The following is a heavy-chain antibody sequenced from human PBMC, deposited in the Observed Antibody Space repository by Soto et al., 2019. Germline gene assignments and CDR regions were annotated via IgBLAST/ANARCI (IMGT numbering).Heavy chain of an antibody. CDR3: AREVVIGYYYYYCMDV. J-gene: IGHJ6*02. D-gene: IGHD3-22*01. CDR1: GGSISSSNW. V-gene: IGHV4-4*02. Sequence: SETLSLTCAVSGGSISSSNWWSWVRQPPGKGLEWIGEIYHSGSTNYNPSLKSRVTISVDKSKNQFSLKLSSVTAADTAVYYCAREVVIGYYYYYCMDVWGQGTTVTVS. CDR2: IYHSGST.